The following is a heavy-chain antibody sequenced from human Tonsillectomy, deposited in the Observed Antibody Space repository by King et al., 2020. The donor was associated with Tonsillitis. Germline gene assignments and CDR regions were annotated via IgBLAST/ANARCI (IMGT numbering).Heavy chain of an antibody. V-gene: IGHV1-69*01. J-gene: IGHJ5*02. CDR2: VIPIFDTR. CDR1: GGTFSSYA. Sequence: VQLVESGAEVKKPGSSVKVSCKASGGTFSSYAISWLRQAPGQGLEWMGGVIPIFDTRNYAQKFRDRVTISADESTSTVYMEMSSLKSDDAAVYYCARGGMDRNWFDPWGQGTLVTVS. CDR3: ARGGMDRNWFDP. D-gene: IGHD2-2*03.